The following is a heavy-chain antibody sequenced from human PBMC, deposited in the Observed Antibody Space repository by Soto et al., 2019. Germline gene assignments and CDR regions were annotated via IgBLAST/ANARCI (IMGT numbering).Heavy chain of an antibody. J-gene: IGHJ5*02. V-gene: IGHV3-23*01. CDR3: ARCTVDTIVTSGWCHYLDP. D-gene: IGHD6-19*01. CDR2: VSGSGGTT. CDR1: GFTFSSSA. Sequence: EVQLLDSGGGLVQPGGSLRLSCAASGFTFSSSAMSWVRQAPGKGLEWVSAVSGSGGTTYYADSVRGRFTISRDNSKNTLYLQMNSLRAEDTAIYFCARCTVDTIVTSGWCHYLDPWGQGTLVTVCS.